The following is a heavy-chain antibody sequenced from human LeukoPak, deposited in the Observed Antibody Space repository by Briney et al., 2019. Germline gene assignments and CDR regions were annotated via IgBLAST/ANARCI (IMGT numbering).Heavy chain of an antibody. J-gene: IGHJ4*02. CDR2: IYPGDSDT. CDR3: ARLKPDSSGYVGFDY. Sequence: GESLKISCKGSGYSFTSYWIGWVRQMPGKGLEWMGIIYPGDSDTRYSPSFQGQVTISADKSISTAYLQWSSLKASDTAMYYCARLKPDSSGYVGFDYWGQGTLVTVSS. D-gene: IGHD3-22*01. V-gene: IGHV5-51*01. CDR1: GYSFTSYW.